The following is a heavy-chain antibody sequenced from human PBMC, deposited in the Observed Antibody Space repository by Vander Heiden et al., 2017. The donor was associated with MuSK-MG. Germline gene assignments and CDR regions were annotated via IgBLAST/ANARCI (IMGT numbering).Heavy chain of an antibody. D-gene: IGHD2-15*01. Sequence: QLQLQESGPGLVKPSETLSLTCTVSGGSISSSSYSWGWIRQPPGKGLEWIGSIYYSGSTYYNPSLKSRVTISVDTSKNQFSLKLSSVTAADTAVYYCARLRGYCSGGSCYSNKYFQHWGQGTLVTVSS. CDR3: ARLRGYCSGGSCYSNKYFQH. V-gene: IGHV4-39*01. CDR1: GGSISSSSYS. CDR2: IYYSGST. J-gene: IGHJ1*01.